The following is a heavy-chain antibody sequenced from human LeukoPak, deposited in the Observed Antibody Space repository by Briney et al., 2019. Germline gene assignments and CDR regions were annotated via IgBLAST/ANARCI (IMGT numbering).Heavy chain of an antibody. D-gene: IGHD6-19*01. J-gene: IGHJ4*02. V-gene: IGHV3-7*01. CDR3: ARGGVQQWLVSFGNYYFDY. CDR2: IKQDGSEK. Sequence: GGSLRLSCAASGFTFSSYWMSWVRQAPGKGLEWVANIKQDGSEKYYGDSVKGRFTISRDNAKNPLYLQMNSLRAEDTAVYYCARGGVQQWLVSFGNYYFDYWGQGTLVTVSS. CDR1: GFTFSSYW.